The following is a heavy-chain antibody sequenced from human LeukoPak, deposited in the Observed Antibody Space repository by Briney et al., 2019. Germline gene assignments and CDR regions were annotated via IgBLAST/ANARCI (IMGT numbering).Heavy chain of an antibody. D-gene: IGHD3-22*01. Sequence: ASVKVSCKASGYTFTSYYMHWVRQAPGQGLEWMGRINPNSGGTNYAQRFQGRVTMTRDTSISTAYMDLNRLSSGDTAVYYCARGLYYYDSSGDYYFDYWGQGTLVTVSS. CDR2: INPNSGGT. CDR3: ARGLYYYDSSGDYYFDY. CDR1: GYTFTSYY. V-gene: IGHV1-2*06. J-gene: IGHJ4*02.